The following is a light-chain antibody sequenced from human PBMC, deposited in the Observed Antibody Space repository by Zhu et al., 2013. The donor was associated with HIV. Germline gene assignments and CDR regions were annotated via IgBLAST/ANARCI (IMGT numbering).Light chain of an antibody. Sequence: DIVMTQTPLSLPVTPGEPAAISCRSSQSLLDSDDGNTYLDWYLQKPGQSPRLLIYTVSYRASGVPDRFSGSGSGTDFTLKISRVEADDVGVYYCMQRVDFPYTFGRGPGWRSN. J-gene: IGKJ2*01. CDR3: MQRVDFPYT. V-gene: IGKV2-40*01. CDR1: QSLLDSDDGNTY. CDR2: TVS.